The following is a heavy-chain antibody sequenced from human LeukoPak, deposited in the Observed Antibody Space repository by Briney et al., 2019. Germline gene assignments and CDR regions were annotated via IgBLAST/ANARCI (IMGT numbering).Heavy chain of an antibody. CDR3: AGGWSPYYFDY. CDR2: IYYSGST. D-gene: IGHD6-19*01. V-gene: IGHV4-59*06. J-gene: IGHJ4*02. CDR1: GGSISSYY. Sequence: SETLSLTCTVSGGSISSYYWSWIRQPPGKGLEWIGYIYYSGSTYYNPSLKSRVTISVDTSKNQFSLKLGSVTAADTAVYYCAGGWSPYYFDYWGQGTLVTVSS.